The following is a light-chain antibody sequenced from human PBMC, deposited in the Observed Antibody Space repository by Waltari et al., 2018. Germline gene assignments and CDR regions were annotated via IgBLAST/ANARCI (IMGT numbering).Light chain of an antibody. CDR2: DVS. Sequence: QSALTQPASVSGSPGQSITISCTGTSSDVGSYNSVSWYQDHPGQGPNAMIYDVSNRPSGVSARFSGSKSGNTASLTISGLQAEDEADYYCSSQSSKNVVLFGGGTKLTVL. V-gene: IGLV2-14*03. J-gene: IGLJ2*01. CDR1: SSDVGSYNS. CDR3: SSQSSKNVVL.